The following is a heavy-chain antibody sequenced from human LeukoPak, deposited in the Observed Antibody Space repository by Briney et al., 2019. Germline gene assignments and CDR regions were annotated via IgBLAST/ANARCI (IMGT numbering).Heavy chain of an antibody. Sequence: ASVKVSCKASGYTFTDYYMHWVQQAPGKGLEWMGRVDPEDGETIYAEKFQSRVTITADTSTDTAYMELSSLRSEDTAVYYCATYDFWSGSLSFDYWGQGTLVTVSS. V-gene: IGHV1-69-2*01. D-gene: IGHD3-3*01. CDR3: ATYDFWSGSLSFDY. J-gene: IGHJ4*02. CDR1: GYTFTDYY. CDR2: VDPEDGET.